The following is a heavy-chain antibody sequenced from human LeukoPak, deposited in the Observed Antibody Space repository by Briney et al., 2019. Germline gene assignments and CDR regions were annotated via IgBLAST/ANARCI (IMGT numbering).Heavy chain of an antibody. D-gene: IGHD3-16*01. CDR3: ARTSPNGDDVGGDVGAFDI. J-gene: IGHJ3*02. Sequence: SETLSLTCAVYGGSFSGYYWSWIRQSPGKGLEWIGEINQSGSPNYNPSPKSRVTISVDTSKNQFSLKLSSVTAADTAVYYCARTSPNGDDVGGDVGAFDIWGQGTMVTVSS. CDR2: INQSGSP. V-gene: IGHV4-34*01. CDR1: GGSFSGYY.